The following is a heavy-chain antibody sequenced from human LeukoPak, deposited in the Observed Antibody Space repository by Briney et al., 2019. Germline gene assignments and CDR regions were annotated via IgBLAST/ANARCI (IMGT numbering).Heavy chain of an antibody. CDR2: ISSSSSTI. J-gene: IGHJ4*02. CDR1: GFTFSSYS. Sequence: GGSLRLSCAASGFTFSSYSMNWVRQAPGKGLEWVSYISSSSSTIYYADSVKGRFTISRDNAKNSLYLQMNSLRAEDTAVYYCARVGGKGGYSYYFDYWGQGTLVTVSS. V-gene: IGHV3-48*01. D-gene: IGHD5-18*01. CDR3: ARVGGKGGYSYYFDY.